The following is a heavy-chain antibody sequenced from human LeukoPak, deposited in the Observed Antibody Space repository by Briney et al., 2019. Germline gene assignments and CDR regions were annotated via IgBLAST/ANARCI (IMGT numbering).Heavy chain of an antibody. D-gene: IGHD4-11*01. J-gene: IGHJ4*02. Sequence: SETLSLTCTVSGYSISSGYYWGWIRQPPGKGPEWIGSIYYSGSTYYNPSLKSRVTISVDTSKNQFSLKLSSVTAADTAVYYCARVSRTAVTNIDYWGQGTLVTVSS. V-gene: IGHV4-38-2*02. CDR3: ARVSRTAVTNIDY. CDR1: GYSISSGYY. CDR2: IYYSGST.